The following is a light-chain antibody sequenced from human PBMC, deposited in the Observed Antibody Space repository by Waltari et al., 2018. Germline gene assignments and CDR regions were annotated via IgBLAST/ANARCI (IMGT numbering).Light chain of an antibody. CDR3: QQYNNWRT. CDR2: GAS. V-gene: IGKV3-15*01. J-gene: IGKJ2*01. CDR1: QSISRN. Sequence: EVLLTQSPPTLSVSPGEGATLSCRASQSISRNLAWYQQKPGQAPRLLIYGASTRAPGIPARFSGSWSGTEFTLTISSLQSEDFAVYYCQQYNNWRTFGQGTKLEI.